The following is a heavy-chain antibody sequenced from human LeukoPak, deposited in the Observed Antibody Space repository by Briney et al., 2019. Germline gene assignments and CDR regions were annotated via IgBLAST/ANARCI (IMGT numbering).Heavy chain of an antibody. Sequence: SETLSLTCTVSGGSISGYYWSWIRQPAGKGLEWIGRIYTSGSTNYNPSLKSRVTISVDTSKNQFSLKLSSVTAADTAVYYCARERLGIAAAGTVFDYWGQGTLVTVSS. CDR1: GGSISGYY. CDR2: IYTSGST. V-gene: IGHV4-4*07. CDR3: ARERLGIAAAGTVFDY. J-gene: IGHJ4*02. D-gene: IGHD6-13*01.